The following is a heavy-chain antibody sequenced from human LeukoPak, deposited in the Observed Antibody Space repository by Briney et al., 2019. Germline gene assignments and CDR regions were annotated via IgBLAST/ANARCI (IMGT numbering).Heavy chain of an antibody. CDR2: IYHSEST. J-gene: IGHJ5*02. V-gene: IGHV4-59*01. CDR3: ARDRAERGTFDP. D-gene: IGHD3-10*01. Sequence: KTSETLSLTCTVSGASINTYYWSWIRQPPGKGLEWIGYIYHSESTNYNPSLKSRVTISGDTSKNQFSLKLTSVTAADTAVYYCARDRAERGTFDPWGQGTLVTVSS. CDR1: GASINTYY.